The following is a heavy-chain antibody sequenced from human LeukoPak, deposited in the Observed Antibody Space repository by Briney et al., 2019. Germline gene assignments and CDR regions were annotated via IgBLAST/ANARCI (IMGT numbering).Heavy chain of an antibody. J-gene: IGHJ4*02. CDR3: ARVTTTVAGPGWYFDY. CDR1: GGTFSSYA. Sequence: ASVKVSCKASGGTFSSYAISWVRQAPGQGLEWMGRIIPIFGIANYAQKFQGRVTITADKSTSTAYMELSSLRSEDTAVYYCARVTTTVAGPGWYFDYWGQRTLVTVSS. CDR2: IIPIFGIA. V-gene: IGHV1-69*04. D-gene: IGHD6-19*01.